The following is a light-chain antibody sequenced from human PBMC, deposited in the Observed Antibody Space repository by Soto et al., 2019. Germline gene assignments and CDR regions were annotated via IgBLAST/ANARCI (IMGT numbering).Light chain of an antibody. CDR2: GAS. CDR1: QSVGSN. Sequence: IMMTQSPATLSVSPEERATLSCRASQSVGSNLAWYQQKPGQAPRLLIYGASTWATGIPARFSGSGSGTEFTLTISSLQSEDFAVYYCQQSSDWPRTFGQGTKVDIK. CDR3: QQSSDWPRT. V-gene: IGKV3D-15*01. J-gene: IGKJ1*01.